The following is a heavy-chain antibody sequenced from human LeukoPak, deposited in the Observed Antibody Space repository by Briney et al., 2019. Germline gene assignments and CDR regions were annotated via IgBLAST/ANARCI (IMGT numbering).Heavy chain of an antibody. Sequence: GGSLRLSCAASGFTFSSYSMNWVRQAPGKGLEWVSSISSSSSYIYYADSVKGRFTISRDNAKNSLYLQMNSLRAEGTAVYYCARGTGLGKYYFDYWGQGTLVTVSS. CDR1: GFTFSSYS. J-gene: IGHJ4*02. CDR3: ARGTGLGKYYFDY. CDR2: ISSSSSYI. V-gene: IGHV3-21*01. D-gene: IGHD1-1*01.